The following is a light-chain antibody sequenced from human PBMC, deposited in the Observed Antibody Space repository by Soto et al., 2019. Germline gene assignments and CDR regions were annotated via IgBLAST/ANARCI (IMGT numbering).Light chain of an antibody. CDR3: SSYTTRSTYV. Sequence: SALTQPASVSGSPGQSITISCTGTSRAIGFFNYVSWYQQFPGNAPKLIIFEVTTRPSGVSNRFSASKSGNTASLTISGLQAEDGADYYCSSYTTRSTYVFGTGTKLTVL. CDR1: SRAIGFFNY. J-gene: IGLJ1*01. CDR2: EVT. V-gene: IGLV2-14*01.